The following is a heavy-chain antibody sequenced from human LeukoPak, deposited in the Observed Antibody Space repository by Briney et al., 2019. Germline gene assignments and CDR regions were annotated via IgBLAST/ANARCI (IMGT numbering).Heavy chain of an antibody. CDR1: GGSISNYY. CDR2: IYYSGTT. Sequence: SETLSLTCTVSGGSISNYYWNWIRQPPGKGLEWIGYIYYSGTTNYNPSLKSRVSMSVDTSKNQFSLKLSSVTAADTAVYYCARHGSGYYMDVWGKGTTVTISS. J-gene: IGHJ6*03. CDR3: ARHGSGYYMDV. D-gene: IGHD3-3*01. V-gene: IGHV4-59*08.